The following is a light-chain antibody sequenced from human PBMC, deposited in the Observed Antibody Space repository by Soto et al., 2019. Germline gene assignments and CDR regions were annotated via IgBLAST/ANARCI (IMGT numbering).Light chain of an antibody. J-gene: IGLJ3*02. CDR1: SSDVGGYKY. V-gene: IGLV2-14*01. Sequence: QSALTQPASVSGSPGQSITISCTGTSSDVGGYKYVSWYRHHPGKAPKLMIYEVSNRPSGVSNRFSGSKSGNTASLTISGLQAEDEADYYCSSYTTSSNWVFGGGTKLTVL. CDR2: EVS. CDR3: SSYTTSSNWV.